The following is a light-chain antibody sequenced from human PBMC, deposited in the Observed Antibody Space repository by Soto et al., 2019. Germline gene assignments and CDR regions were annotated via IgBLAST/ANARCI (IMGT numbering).Light chain of an antibody. CDR1: SSDVGGSTF. Sequence: QSALTQPASVSDSPGQSITISCTGTSSDVGGSTFVSWYQQHPGKPHKLIIYDVANRPSGVSHRFSGSTSGSTASLIIARLPTEDEADYYCVSYTSRTTYVFGTGTKVTVL. J-gene: IGLJ1*01. V-gene: IGLV2-14*03. CDR2: DVA. CDR3: VSYTSRTTYV.